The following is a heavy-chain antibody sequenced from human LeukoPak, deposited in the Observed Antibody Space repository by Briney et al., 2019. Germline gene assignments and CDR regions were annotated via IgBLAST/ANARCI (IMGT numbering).Heavy chain of an antibody. CDR2: IAQDGSEK. V-gene: IGHV3-7*01. D-gene: IGHD3-10*01. J-gene: IGHJ4*02. CDR3: ARGQLVFDY. CDR1: GFTVSSYW. Sequence: PGGSLRLSCVVSGFTVSSYWITWVRQAPGKGLEWVANIAQDGSEKYYVDSVKGRIVISRDNAKNSLYLQMNSLRAEDTAVYYCARGQLVFDYWGQGTLVTVSS.